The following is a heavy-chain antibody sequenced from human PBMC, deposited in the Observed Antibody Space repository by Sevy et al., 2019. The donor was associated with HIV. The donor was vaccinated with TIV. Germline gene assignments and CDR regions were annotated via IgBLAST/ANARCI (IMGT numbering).Heavy chain of an antibody. CDR2: INPTGGHT. D-gene: IGHD2-21*02. Sequence: ASVKVSCRASAYSFTLYYMNWVRQAPGQGLEWIGLINPTGGHTSDAQRFQGRLSMTRDTSTTTFYMELSSLTYEDTAVYYCAVSQSCGGDCYYFDSWGQGTLVTVSS. CDR3: AVSQSCGGDCYYFDS. J-gene: IGHJ4*02. V-gene: IGHV1-46*01. CDR1: AYSFTLYY.